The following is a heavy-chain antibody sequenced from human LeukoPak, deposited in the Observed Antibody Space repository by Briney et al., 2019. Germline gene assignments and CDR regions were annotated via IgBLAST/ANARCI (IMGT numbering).Heavy chain of an antibody. D-gene: IGHD3-16*01. CDR3: ASVMIPPYYYYYMDV. Sequence: ASVKVSCKASGGTFSSYAISWVRQAPGQGLEWMGGIIPIFGTANYAQKFQGRVTITTDESTSTAYMELSSLRSEDTAVYYCASVMIPPYYYYYMDVWGKGTTVTVSS. CDR1: GGTFSSYA. V-gene: IGHV1-69*05. J-gene: IGHJ6*03. CDR2: IIPIFGTA.